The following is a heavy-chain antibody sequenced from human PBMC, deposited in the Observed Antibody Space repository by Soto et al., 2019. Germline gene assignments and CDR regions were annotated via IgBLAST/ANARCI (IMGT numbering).Heavy chain of an antibody. CDR2: IRNPVYVGTT. CDR3: VRGSFGYYGH. Sequence: SLRLSCTTSGFSFGDYAMTWVRQAPGKGLEWVGFIRNPVYVGTTEYATSVKGRFIISRDDSMSSAYLQLNSLKVDDSAVYYCVRGSFGYYGHWGKG. CDR1: GFSFGDYA. D-gene: IGHD3-3*01. J-gene: IGHJ1*01. V-gene: IGHV3-49*04.